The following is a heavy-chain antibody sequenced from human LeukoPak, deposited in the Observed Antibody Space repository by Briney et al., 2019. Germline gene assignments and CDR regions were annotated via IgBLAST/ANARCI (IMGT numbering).Heavy chain of an antibody. CDR1: GFTFSSYG. J-gene: IGHJ4*02. D-gene: IGHD3-22*01. CDR3: TTGQIRPPLNYYDSSGWWIPFDY. CDR2: ISYDGSNK. Sequence: PGGSLRLSCAASGFTFSSYGMHWVRQAPGKGLEWVAVISYDGSNKYYADSVKGRFTISRDNSKNTLYLQMNSLKTEDAAVYYCTTGQIRPPLNYYDSSGWWIPFDYWGQGTLVTVSS. V-gene: IGHV3-30*03.